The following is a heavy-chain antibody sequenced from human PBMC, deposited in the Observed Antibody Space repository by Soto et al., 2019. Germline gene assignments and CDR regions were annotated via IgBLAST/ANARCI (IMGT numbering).Heavy chain of an antibody. J-gene: IGHJ5*02. V-gene: IGHV3-53*05. Sequence: GGSMRLSSAASGFIVSSNYMTWVHQAPGKGLEWVSVIYTDGTTYYAGSVKGRFTISGDDSKNTVNLQMSSLGVDDTAVYYCARDPMHCSAGRCYPVGWFDPWGQGTLVTVSS. D-gene: IGHD2-15*01. CDR3: ARDPMHCSAGRCYPVGWFDP. CDR1: GFIVSSNY. CDR2: IYTDGTT.